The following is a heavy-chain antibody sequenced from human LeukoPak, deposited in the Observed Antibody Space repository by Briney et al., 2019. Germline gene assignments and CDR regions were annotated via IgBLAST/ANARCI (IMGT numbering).Heavy chain of an antibody. D-gene: IGHD4-23*01. V-gene: IGHV3-66*01. Sequence: GGSLRLSCAASGFTVSSNYMSWVRQAPGKGLEWVSVIYSGGSTYYADSVKGRFTISRDNSRNTLYLQMNSLRAEDTAVYHCAVVTHRGTVGYWGQGTLVTVSS. CDR3: AVVTHRGTVGY. CDR1: GFTVSSNY. J-gene: IGHJ4*02. CDR2: IYSGGST.